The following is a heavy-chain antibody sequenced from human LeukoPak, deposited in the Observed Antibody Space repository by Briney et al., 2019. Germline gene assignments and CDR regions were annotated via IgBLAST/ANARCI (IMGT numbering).Heavy chain of an antibody. V-gene: IGHV4-59*01. CDR2: IYYSGST. Sequence: PSETLSLICTISGASITNYYWSWIRQPPGKGLEWIGYIYYSGSTNYNPSLKSRVTISFDTSKNHFSLQLRSVTVADTAVYYCARSPGYSYGSHFDYWGQGTLVTVSS. CDR1: GASITNYY. J-gene: IGHJ4*02. D-gene: IGHD5-18*01. CDR3: ARSPGYSYGSHFDY.